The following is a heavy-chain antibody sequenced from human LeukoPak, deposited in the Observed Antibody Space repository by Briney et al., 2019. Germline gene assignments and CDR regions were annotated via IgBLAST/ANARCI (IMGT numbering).Heavy chain of an antibody. CDR1: GFTVSSNY. CDR2: IYSGGST. D-gene: IGHD3-10*01. V-gene: IGHV3-53*01. CDR3: ARVSGSYYFDY. Sequence: GGSLRLSCAASGFTVSSNYMSWVRQAPGKGPEWVSVIYSGGSTYYADSVKGRVTISRDNAKDSLYLQMTSLRDEDTAVYYCARVSGSYYFDYWGQGTLVTVSP. J-gene: IGHJ4*02.